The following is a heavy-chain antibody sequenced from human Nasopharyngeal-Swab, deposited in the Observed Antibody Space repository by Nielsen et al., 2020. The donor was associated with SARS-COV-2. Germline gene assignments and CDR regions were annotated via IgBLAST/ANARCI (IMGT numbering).Heavy chain of an antibody. Sequence: SETLSLTCIVSGGSVSSGSYYWSWIRQPPGKGLEWIGYIYYSGSTNYNPSLKSRVTISVDTSKNQFSLKLSSVTAADTAVYYCARTKLLWFGEFISPNWFDPWGQGTLVTVSS. J-gene: IGHJ5*02. CDR3: ARTKLLWFGEFISPNWFDP. CDR1: GGSVSSGSYY. CDR2: IYYSGST. V-gene: IGHV4-61*01. D-gene: IGHD3-10*01.